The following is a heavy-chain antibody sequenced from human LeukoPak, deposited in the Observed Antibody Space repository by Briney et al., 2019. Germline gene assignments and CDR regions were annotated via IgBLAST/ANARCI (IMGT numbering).Heavy chain of an antibody. CDR2: IIPIFGTA. CDR1: GGTFSSYA. Sequence: ASVKVSCKASGGTFSSYAISWVRQAPGQGLEWMGRIIPIFGTANYAQKFQGRVTITTDESTSTAYMELSSLRSEDTAVYYCARWYCTNGVCRDYWGQGTLVTVSS. D-gene: IGHD2-8*01. V-gene: IGHV1-69*05. J-gene: IGHJ4*02. CDR3: ARWYCTNGVCRDY.